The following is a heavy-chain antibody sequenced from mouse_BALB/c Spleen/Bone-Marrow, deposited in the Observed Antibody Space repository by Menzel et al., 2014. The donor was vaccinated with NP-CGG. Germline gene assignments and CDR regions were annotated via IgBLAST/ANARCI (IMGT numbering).Heavy chain of an antibody. J-gene: IGHJ4*01. CDR1: GFDFSRYW. V-gene: IGHV4-1*02. CDR2: INPDSSPI. Sequence: EVQLQQSGGGLVQPGGSLKLSCAASGFDFSRYWMRWVRQAPGKGLEWIGEINPDSSPINYTPSLKDKFIISRDNAKNTLYLQMRKVRSEDTALYYCARPHYYGSNAMDYWGQGTSVTVSS. CDR3: ARPHYYGSNAMDY. D-gene: IGHD1-2*01.